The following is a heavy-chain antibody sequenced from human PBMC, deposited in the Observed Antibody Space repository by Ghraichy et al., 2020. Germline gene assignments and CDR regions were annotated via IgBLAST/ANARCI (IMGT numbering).Heavy chain of an antibody. D-gene: IGHD6-13*01. Sequence: RLSCAASGFTFSSYAMHWVRQAPGKGLEWVTVISYDGSNKYYADSVKGRFTISRDNSKNTLYLQMNSLRAEDTAVYYCATDITYSSSWYYFDYWGQGTLVTVSS. CDR3: ATDITYSSSWYYFDY. CDR1: GFTFSSYA. CDR2: ISYDGSNK. V-gene: IGHV3-30*04. J-gene: IGHJ4*02.